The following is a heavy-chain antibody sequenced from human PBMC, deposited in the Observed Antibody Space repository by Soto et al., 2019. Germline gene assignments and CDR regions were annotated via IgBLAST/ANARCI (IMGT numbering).Heavy chain of an antibody. Sequence: QVQLVQSGAEVKKPGASVKVSCKACGDTFTTYYMHWVRQAPGQGLEWMGIINPRGGTTSYAQKFQGRVTMTRDTSTSTVYMELSSLRSEDTAVYYCARESVDIVATTRVSGGMDVWGQGTTVTVSS. D-gene: IGHD5-12*01. CDR3: ARESVDIVATTRVSGGMDV. CDR1: GDTFTTYY. CDR2: INPRGGTT. V-gene: IGHV1-46*01. J-gene: IGHJ6*02.